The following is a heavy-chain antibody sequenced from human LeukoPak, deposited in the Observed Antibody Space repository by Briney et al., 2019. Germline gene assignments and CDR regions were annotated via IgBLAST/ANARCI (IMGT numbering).Heavy chain of an antibody. V-gene: IGHV4-34*01. D-gene: IGHD2-2*01. CDR2: MNHSGST. J-gene: IGHJ6*03. CDR1: GGSFSGYY. Sequence: KSSETLSLTCAVYGGSFSGYYWSWIRQPPGKGLEWIGEMNHSGSTNYNPSLKSRVTISVDTSKNQFSLKLRSVTAADTAVYYCARENIVNIPAAIYYYSYMDVWGKGTTVTVSS. CDR3: ARENIVNIPAAIYYYSYMDV.